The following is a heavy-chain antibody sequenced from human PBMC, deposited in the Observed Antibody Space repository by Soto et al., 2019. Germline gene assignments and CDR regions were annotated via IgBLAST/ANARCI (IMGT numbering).Heavy chain of an antibody. J-gene: IGHJ4*02. D-gene: IGHD6-13*01. V-gene: IGHV1-69*01. CDR3: ARGYGAAAGTFYFDY. Sequence: SVKVSCKSSGDTVSSYAITWVRQANRQGLEWMGGIIPIFGTANYAQKFQGRVTITADESTSTAYMELSSLRSEDTAVYYCARGYGAAAGTFYFDYWGQGTLVTVSS. CDR2: IIPIFGTA. CDR1: GDTVSSYA.